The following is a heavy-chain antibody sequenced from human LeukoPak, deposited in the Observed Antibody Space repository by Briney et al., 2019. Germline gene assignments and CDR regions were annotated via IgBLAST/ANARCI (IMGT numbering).Heavy chain of an antibody. D-gene: IGHD4-11*01. Sequence: KPSETLSLTCTVSGASIDSGRYYWGWIRQPPGKGLEWIGSIHYSGTTYYNPSLKSRVTISIDTSNNQFSLKLSSVTAADTAVYYCARGTPYNPWGQGTLVTVSS. CDR3: ARGTPYNP. CDR2: IHYSGTT. J-gene: IGHJ5*02. CDR1: GASIDSGRYY. V-gene: IGHV4-39*07.